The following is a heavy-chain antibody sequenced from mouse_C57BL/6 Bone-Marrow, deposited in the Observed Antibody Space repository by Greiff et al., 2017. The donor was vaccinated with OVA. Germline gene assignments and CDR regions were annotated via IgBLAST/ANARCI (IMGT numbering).Heavy chain of an antibody. J-gene: IGHJ2*01. Sequence: QVQLKQPGAELVKPGASVKLSCKASGYTFTSYWMHWVKQRPGQGLEWIGMIHPNSGSTNYNEKFKSKATLTVDKSSSTAYMQLSSLTSEDSAVYYCARRIDYDPYYFDYWGQGTTLTVSS. CDR1: GYTFTSYW. V-gene: IGHV1-64*01. CDR3: ARRIDYDPYYFDY. CDR2: IHPNSGST. D-gene: IGHD2-4*01.